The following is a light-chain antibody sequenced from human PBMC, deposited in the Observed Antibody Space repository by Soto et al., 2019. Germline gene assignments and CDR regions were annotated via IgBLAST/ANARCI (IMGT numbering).Light chain of an antibody. CDR3: QQYDSTPWT. CDR1: KKSISSY. J-gene: IGKJ1*01. Sequence: ETVLTQSPGTLSLSPGERATLSCRATKKSISSYLDWYQQKPGQAPRLLIYGASSRATGVPARFSGCGSGTDFTLTISSLQPEDFAAYYCQQYDSTPWTFGQGTKVDIK. V-gene: IGKV3-20*01. CDR2: GAS.